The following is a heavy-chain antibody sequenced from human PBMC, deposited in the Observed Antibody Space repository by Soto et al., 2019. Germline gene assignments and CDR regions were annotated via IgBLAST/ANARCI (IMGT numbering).Heavy chain of an antibody. CDR3: ARQRRYGSGSYLVNGFDY. Sequence: GESLKISCKGSGYSFTSYWIGWVRQMPGKGLEWMGIIYPGDSDTRYSPSFQGQVTISADKSISTAYLQWSSLKASDTAMYYCARQRRYGSGSYLVNGFDYWGQGTLVTVSS. CDR1: GYSFTSYW. V-gene: IGHV5-51*01. J-gene: IGHJ4*02. CDR2: IYPGDSDT. D-gene: IGHD3-10*01.